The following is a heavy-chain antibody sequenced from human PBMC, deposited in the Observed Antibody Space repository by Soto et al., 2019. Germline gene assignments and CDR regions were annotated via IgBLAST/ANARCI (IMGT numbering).Heavy chain of an antibody. CDR3: ARRALTTVTTVGLDS. D-gene: IGHD4-17*01. J-gene: IGHJ4*02. Sequence: SVKVSCKASGYTCTVHYIHCVLQFPLQGREWMGWIYPKSGGTKYAQKFQGRVTMTRDTSISTVYMDLSRLRFDDTAVYYCARRALTTVTTVGLDSWGQGAPVTVSS. CDR2: IYPKSGGT. V-gene: IGHV1-2*02. CDR1: GYTCTVHY.